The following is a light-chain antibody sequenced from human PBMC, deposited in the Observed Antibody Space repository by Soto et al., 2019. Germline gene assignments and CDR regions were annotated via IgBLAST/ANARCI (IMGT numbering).Light chain of an antibody. CDR2: EGS. Sequence: QSALTKPASVSGSPGQSITISCTGTSSDVGSYNLVSWYQQHPGKAPKLVIYEGSKRPSGVSNRFSGSKSGNTASLTISGLQAEDEADYYCCSYAGSSTVVFGGGTKVTVL. V-gene: IGLV2-23*01. CDR3: CSYAGSSTVV. J-gene: IGLJ2*01. CDR1: SSDVGSYNL.